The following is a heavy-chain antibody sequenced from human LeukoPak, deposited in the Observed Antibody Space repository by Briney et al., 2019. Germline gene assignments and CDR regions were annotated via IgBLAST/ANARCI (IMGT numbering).Heavy chain of an antibody. D-gene: IGHD2-15*01. J-gene: IGHJ3*02. CDR1: GGSISSSSYY. V-gene: IGHV4-39*07. Sequence: SETLSLTCTVSGGSISSSSYYWGWIRQPPGKGLEWIGSIYYSGSTYYNPSLKSRVTISVDTSKNQFSLKLSSVTAADTAVYYCASGSGYCSGGSCPLDALDIWGQGTMVTVSS. CDR3: ASGSGYCSGGSCPLDALDI. CDR2: IYYSGST.